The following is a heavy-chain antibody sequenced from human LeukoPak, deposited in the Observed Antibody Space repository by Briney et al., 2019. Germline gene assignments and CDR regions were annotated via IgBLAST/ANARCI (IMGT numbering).Heavy chain of an antibody. J-gene: IGHJ3*02. CDR2: IYSDNT. V-gene: IGHV3-53*01. CDR3: ARVLAAAGPDAFDI. Sequence: GGSLRLSCTVSGFTVSSNSMSWVRQPPGKGLEWVSFIYSDNTHYSDSVKGRFTISRDNSKNTLYLQMNSLRAEDTAVYYCARVLAAAGPDAFDIWGQGTMVTVSS. CDR1: GFTVSSNS. D-gene: IGHD6-13*01.